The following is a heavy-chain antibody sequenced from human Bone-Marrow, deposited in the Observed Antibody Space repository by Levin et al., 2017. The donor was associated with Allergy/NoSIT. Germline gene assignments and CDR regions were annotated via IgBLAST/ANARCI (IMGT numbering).Heavy chain of an antibody. CDR3: ATVGYGSGSYSLDY. D-gene: IGHD3-10*01. CDR2: FDPEDGET. V-gene: IGHV1-24*01. J-gene: IGHJ4*02. Sequence: ASVKVSCKVSGYTLTELSMHWVRQAPGKGLEWMGGFDPEDGETIYAQKFQGRVTMTEDTSTDTAYMELSSLRSGDTAVYYCATVGYGSGSYSLDYWGQGTLVTVSS. CDR1: GYTLTELS.